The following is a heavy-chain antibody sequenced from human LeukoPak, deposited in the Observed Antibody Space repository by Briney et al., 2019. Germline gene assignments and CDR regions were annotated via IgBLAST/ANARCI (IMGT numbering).Heavy chain of an antibody. CDR2: IDYSGST. CDR1: GGSISSGSNY. V-gene: IGHV4-39*01. CDR3: VRHISVVRGETFDF. D-gene: IGHD3-10*01. Sequence: PSESLSLTCTVSGGSISSGSNYWGWIRQPPGKGLEWIGSIDYSGSTNYNPSLKSRVTISVDTSKNQFSLKLSSVTAADTAVYYCVRHISVVRGETFDFWGQGSLVTVSS. J-gene: IGHJ4*02.